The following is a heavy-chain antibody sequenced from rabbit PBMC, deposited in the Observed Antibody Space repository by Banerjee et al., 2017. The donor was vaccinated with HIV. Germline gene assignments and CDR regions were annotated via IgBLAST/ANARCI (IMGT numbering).Heavy chain of an antibody. CDR3: VSYDDYGDRNL. V-gene: IGHV1S47*01. CDR1: GIDFSSYG. CDR2: IDPVFRST. J-gene: IGHJ4*01. D-gene: IGHD2-1*01. Sequence: EESGGDLVKPGASLTLTCTASGIDFSSYGVSWVRQAPGKGLEWIGYIDPVFRSTYYASWVNGRFTISSHNAQNTLYLQLNSLTAADTATYFCVSYDDYGDRNLWGQGTLVTVS.